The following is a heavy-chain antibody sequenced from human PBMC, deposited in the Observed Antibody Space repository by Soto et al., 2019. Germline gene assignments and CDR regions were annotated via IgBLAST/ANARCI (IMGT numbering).Heavy chain of an antibody. CDR2: IYYSGST. Sequence: SETLSLTCTVSGGSIGSYYWSWIRQPPGKGPEWIGYIYYSGSTNYNPSLKSRVTISVDTSKNQFSLKLSSVTAADTAVYYCARHDSGGSYYYYYYMDVWGKGTTVTVSS. CDR1: GGSIGSYY. V-gene: IGHV4-59*08. J-gene: IGHJ6*03. D-gene: IGHD2-15*01. CDR3: ARHDSGGSYYYYYYMDV.